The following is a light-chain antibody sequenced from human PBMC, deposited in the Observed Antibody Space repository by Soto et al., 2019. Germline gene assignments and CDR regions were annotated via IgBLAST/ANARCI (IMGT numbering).Light chain of an antibody. CDR1: QSVTNW. CDR3: QQYTTYPYT. V-gene: IGKV1-5*01. CDR2: DAS. J-gene: IGKJ2*01. Sequence: DIQMTQSPSTLSASVGDRVTITCRASQSVTNWLAWYQQKPGKAPNLLIYDASRLQSSIPSRFSGSGSGTEFTLTISSLQPDDFATYYCQQYTTYPYTFGQGTKLEIK.